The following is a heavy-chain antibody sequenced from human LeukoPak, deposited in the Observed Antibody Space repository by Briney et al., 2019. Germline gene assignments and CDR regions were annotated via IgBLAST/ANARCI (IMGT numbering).Heavy chain of an antibody. CDR3: TSHGCFDN. D-gene: IGHD4-17*01. CDR2: ISSSSTTM. J-gene: IGHJ4*02. V-gene: IGHV3-21*01. CDR1: GFTFSSYT. Sequence: PGGSLRLSCAASGFTFSSYTMNWVRQAPGKGLEWVSSISSSSTTMYYADSVEGRFTISRDNAKNSLDLQMNSLRGEDTGVYYCTSHGCFDNWGEGTLVTVSS.